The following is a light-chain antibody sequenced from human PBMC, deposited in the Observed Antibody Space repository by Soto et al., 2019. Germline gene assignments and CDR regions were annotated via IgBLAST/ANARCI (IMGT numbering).Light chain of an antibody. CDR1: SSDVGGYNY. CDR2: EVS. J-gene: IGLJ1*01. V-gene: IGLV2-8*01. Sequence: QSALTQPPSASGSPGQSVTISCTGTSSDVGGYNYVSWYQQHPGKAPKLMIYEVSKRPSGVPDRFSGSKSGNTASLTVSGLQAEDEADYYCSSYAGNKNVFXTGTKVTVL. CDR3: SSYAGNKNV.